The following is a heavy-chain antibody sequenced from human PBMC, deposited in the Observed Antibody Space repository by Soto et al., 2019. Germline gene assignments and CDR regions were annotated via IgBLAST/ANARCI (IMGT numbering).Heavy chain of an antibody. D-gene: IGHD1-26*01. J-gene: IGHJ6*02. V-gene: IGHV3-9*01. Sequence: PVGSVRLSCAASGFTFDDYAMHWVRQAPGKGLEWVSGISWNSGSIGYADSVKGRFTISRDNAKNSLYLQMNSLRAEDTALYYCAKVRGRGYYYYGMDVWGQGTTVTVSS. CDR2: ISWNSGSI. CDR1: GFTFDDYA. CDR3: AKVRGRGYYYYGMDV.